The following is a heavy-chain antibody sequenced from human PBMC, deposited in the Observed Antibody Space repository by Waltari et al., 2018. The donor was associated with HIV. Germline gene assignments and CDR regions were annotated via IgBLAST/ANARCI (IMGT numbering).Heavy chain of an antibody. CDR1: GFTLSSYS. Sequence: EVQLVESGGGLVQLGGSLRVSCAASGFTLSSYSMNWVRQAPGKGVGLVAFMICRGSTINHSDSDRGRFTIAREAAKNSLYLQMDNLRAADNAVYYCAREPFFCGCTGYLFDYWGQGTLVTVSS. CDR3: AREPFFCGCTGYLFDY. V-gene: IGHV3-48*01. CDR2: MICRGSTI. D-gene: IGHD6-25*01. J-gene: IGHJ4*02.